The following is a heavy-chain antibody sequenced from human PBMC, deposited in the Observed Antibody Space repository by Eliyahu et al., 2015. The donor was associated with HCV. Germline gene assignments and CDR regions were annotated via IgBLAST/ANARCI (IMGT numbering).Heavy chain of an antibody. CDR2: XNAGNGNT. Sequence: QVQLVQSGAEVKKPGASVKVSCKASGYTFTSYAMHWVRQAPGQRLEWMGWXNAGNGNTKYSQKFQGRVTITRDTSASTAYMELSSLRSEDTTVYYCARTRYYYDSSGYSFWGQGTLVTVSS. D-gene: IGHD3-22*01. CDR1: GYTFTSYA. CDR3: ARTRYYYDSSGYSF. V-gene: IGHV1-3*01. J-gene: IGHJ4*02.